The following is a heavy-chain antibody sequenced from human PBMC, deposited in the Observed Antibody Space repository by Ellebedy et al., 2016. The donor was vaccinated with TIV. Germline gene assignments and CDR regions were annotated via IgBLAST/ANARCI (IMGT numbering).Heavy chain of an antibody. CDR3: AREGDYVWGSYRHTYYYYGMDV. CDR2: INPNSGGT. V-gene: IGHV1-2*02. Sequence: AASVKVSCKASGYTFTGYYMHWVRQAPGQGLEWMGWINPNSGGTNYAQKFQGRVTMTRDTSISTAYMELSRLRSDDTAVYYCAREGDYVWGSYRHTYYYYGMDVWGQGTTVTVSS. D-gene: IGHD3-16*02. J-gene: IGHJ6*02. CDR1: GYTFTGYY.